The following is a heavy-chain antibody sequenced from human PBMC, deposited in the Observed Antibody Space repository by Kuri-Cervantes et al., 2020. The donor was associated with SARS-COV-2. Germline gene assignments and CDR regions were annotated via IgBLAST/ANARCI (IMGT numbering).Heavy chain of an antibody. D-gene: IGHD5-24*01. J-gene: IGHJ4*02. CDR1: GVPVTGGRYF. CDR3: GKVSWLQLWRRYSDS. CDR2: LDTSGSP. Sequence: LRLSCAVSGVPVTGGRYFWSWIRQPAGKGLEWIGHLDTSGSPTYNPSLRGRVTISLDPSNNRFSLSLTSTTAADTAVYYCGKVSWLQLWRRYSDSWGQGALVTVSS. V-gene: IGHV4-61*09.